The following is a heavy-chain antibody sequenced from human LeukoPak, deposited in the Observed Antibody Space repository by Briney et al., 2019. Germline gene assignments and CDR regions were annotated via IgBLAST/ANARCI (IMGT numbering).Heavy chain of an antibody. Sequence: GGSLRLSCTASGFTVSSNCMSWVRQAPGKGLEWVSVIYSSGNTYYADSVKGRFTISRDNSKNTLYLQMNSLRAEDTAVYYCARGYCSSTSCYAGDYWGQGTLVTVSS. J-gene: IGHJ4*02. CDR3: ARGYCSSTSCYAGDY. CDR2: IYSSGNT. CDR1: GFTVSSNC. V-gene: IGHV3-53*01. D-gene: IGHD2-2*01.